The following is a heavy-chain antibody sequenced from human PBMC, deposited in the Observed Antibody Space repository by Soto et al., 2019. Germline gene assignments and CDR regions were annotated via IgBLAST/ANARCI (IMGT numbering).Heavy chain of an antibody. D-gene: IGHD1-20*01. CDR2: ISYDGNNR. CDR3: TFGDNSFDY. V-gene: IGHV3-30*03. J-gene: IGHJ4*02. CDR1: GFTFSDYG. Sequence: QVQLVESGGGVVQPGRSLRVSCAASGFTFSDYGIYWVRQAPGKGLEWVALISYDGNNREYGDSVKVRFTISRDNSKNTLYLQMNSLRVEDTAVYYCTFGDNSFDYWGQGTLVTVSS.